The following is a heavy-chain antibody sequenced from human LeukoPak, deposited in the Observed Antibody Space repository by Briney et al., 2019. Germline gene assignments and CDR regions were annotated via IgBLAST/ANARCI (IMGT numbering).Heavy chain of an antibody. CDR3: ARVHGPSIAAARFDY. D-gene: IGHD6-13*01. V-gene: IGHV3-20*04. CDR1: GFTFDDYG. CDR2: INWNGGST. J-gene: IGHJ4*02. Sequence: GGSLRLSCAASGFTFDDYGMSWVRQAPGKGLEWASGINWNGGSTGYADSVKGRFTISRDNAKNSLYLQMNSLRAEDTALYYCARVHGPSIAAARFDYWGQGTLVTVSS.